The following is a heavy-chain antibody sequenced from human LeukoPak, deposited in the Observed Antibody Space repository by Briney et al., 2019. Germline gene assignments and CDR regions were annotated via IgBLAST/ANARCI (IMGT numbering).Heavy chain of an antibody. CDR1: GFTPSSYE. CDR3: ARVGSSWLNFDY. V-gene: IGHV3-48*03. J-gene: IGHJ4*02. D-gene: IGHD6-13*01. Sequence: GGSLRLSCAASGFTPSSYEMNWVRQAPGKGLEWVSYISGSSGTISYADSVKGRFTISRDNAKNSLYLQMNSLRDEDTAIYYCARVGSSWLNFDYWGQGTLVTVSS. CDR2: ISGSSGTI.